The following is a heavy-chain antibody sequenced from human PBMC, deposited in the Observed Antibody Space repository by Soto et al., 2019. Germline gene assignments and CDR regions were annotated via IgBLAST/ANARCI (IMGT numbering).Heavy chain of an antibody. D-gene: IGHD6-19*01. CDR1: GYTFTSYA. CDR3: ARERDSGYSSGWSEPVIHY. V-gene: IGHV1-3*01. CDR2: INAGNGNT. Sequence: ASVKVSCKASGYTFTSYAMHWVRQAPGQRLEWMGWINAGNGNTKYSQKFQGRVTITRDTSASTAYMELSSLRSEDTAVYYCARERDSGYSSGWSEPVIHYWGQGILVTVSS. J-gene: IGHJ4*02.